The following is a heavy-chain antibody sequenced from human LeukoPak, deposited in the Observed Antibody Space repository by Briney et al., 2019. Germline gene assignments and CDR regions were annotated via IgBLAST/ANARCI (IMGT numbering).Heavy chain of an antibody. D-gene: IGHD3-16*01. CDR3: ARDSDSGFQ. V-gene: IGHV4-34*01. J-gene: IGHJ4*02. CDR2: IDNRGST. Sequence: PSETLSLTCAVYGGSFSGYYWSWIRQPPGEGLDWIGEIDNRGSTQYKPSLRSRGIISIDTSGNHFSLKLTSVTAADTAVYFCARDSDSGFQWGQGMLVTVSS. CDR1: GGSFSGYY.